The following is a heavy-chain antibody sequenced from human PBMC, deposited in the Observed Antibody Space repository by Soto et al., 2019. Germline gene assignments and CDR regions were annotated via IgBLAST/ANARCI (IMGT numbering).Heavy chain of an antibody. CDR3: AREHRSRPRCFVF. Sequence: ASVKVSCKASGYTFVDYYIHWVRQAPGLGLEWMGIIGPSGGAATFAQKFQGRVTMTTDTSTRTVYVEISSLRSEDTAIYYCAREHRSRPRCFVFWGQGSPGTLSS. V-gene: IGHV1-46*01. D-gene: IGHD1-26*01. CDR2: IGPSGGAA. CDR1: GYTFVDYY. J-gene: IGHJ4*02.